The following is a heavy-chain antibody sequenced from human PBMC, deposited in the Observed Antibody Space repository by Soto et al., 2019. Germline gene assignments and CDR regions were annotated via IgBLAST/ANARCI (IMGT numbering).Heavy chain of an antibody. J-gene: IGHJ6*04. CDR3: ARVSCSGISCYLTTRYNYYVLDI. Sequence: SETLSFTGAADNGCFSGYYGTWVRQSPESRLECTGEITQSGSTNYSPSPRSRVTISVDTSKNHFFLTLRSVTAADSGIYFFARVSCSGISCYLTTRYNYYVLDIWGKGTTVTVSS. V-gene: IGHV4-34*01. D-gene: IGHD2-15*01. CDR1: NGCFSGYY. CDR2: ITQSGST.